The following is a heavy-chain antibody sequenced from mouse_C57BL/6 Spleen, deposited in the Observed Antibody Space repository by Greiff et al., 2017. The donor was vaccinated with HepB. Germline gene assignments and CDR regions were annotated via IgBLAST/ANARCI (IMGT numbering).Heavy chain of an antibody. CDR2: INPGSGGT. V-gene: IGHV1-54*01. CDR1: GYAFTNYL. D-gene: IGHD2-4*01. CDR3: ARSGTMITSFDY. J-gene: IGHJ2*01. Sequence: QVQLKESGAELVRPGTSVKVSCKASGYAFTNYLIEWVKQRPGQGLEWIGVINPGSGGTNYNEKFKGKATLTADKSSSTAYMQLSSLTSEDSAVYFCARSGTMITSFDYWGQGTTLTVSS.